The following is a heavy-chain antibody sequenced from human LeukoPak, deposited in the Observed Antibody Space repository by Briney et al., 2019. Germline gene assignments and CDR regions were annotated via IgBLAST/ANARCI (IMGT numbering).Heavy chain of an antibody. CDR1: GFTFSSYS. Sequence: PGGSLRLSCAASGFTFSSYSLNWVRQAPGKGLEGVSFISSSSITIYYADSVKGRFTISRDNAEKSLYLQMNSLRAEDTAVYYCARDRCGSYSAIDYWGQGTLVTVSS. CDR3: ARDRCGSYSAIDY. J-gene: IGHJ4*02. V-gene: IGHV3-48*04. D-gene: IGHD2-15*01. CDR2: ISSSSITI.